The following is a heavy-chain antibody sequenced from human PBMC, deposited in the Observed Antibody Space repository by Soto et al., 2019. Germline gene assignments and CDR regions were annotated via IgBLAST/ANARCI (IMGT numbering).Heavy chain of an antibody. Sequence: QVQLVQSGAEVKKPGASVKVSCKPSGYTFTDLYIHWVRQAPGQGLEWMGWIDPRSGDRRYTQKFQGRVTMSRDTSASTVYMELSSLTSDDTAVYSCARDNYGPLDYWGQGTLVTVSS. CDR2: IDPRSGDR. J-gene: IGHJ4*02. CDR1: GYTFTDLY. CDR3: ARDNYGPLDY. V-gene: IGHV1-2*02. D-gene: IGHD3-10*01.